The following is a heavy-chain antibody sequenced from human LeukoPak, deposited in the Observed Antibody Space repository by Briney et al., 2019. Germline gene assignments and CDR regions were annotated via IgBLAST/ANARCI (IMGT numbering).Heavy chain of an antibody. V-gene: IGHV3-30-3*01. D-gene: IGHD3-9*01. Sequence: GGSLRLSCTASAFTFDDFPMHWVRQAPGKGLDWVSLILKDGSNAFYADSVKGRFTISRDNSGNTLSLQMNSLRAEDTAIYYCARDFHYFFDYCGQGTLVTVPS. CDR1: AFTFDDFP. J-gene: IGHJ4*02. CDR3: ARDFHYFFDY. CDR2: ILKDGSNA.